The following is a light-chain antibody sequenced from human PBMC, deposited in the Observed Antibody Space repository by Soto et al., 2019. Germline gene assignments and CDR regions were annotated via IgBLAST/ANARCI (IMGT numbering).Light chain of an antibody. CDR1: ASDIGRYNY. J-gene: IGLJ1*01. CDR3: NSYVGSNNYV. V-gene: IGLV2-8*01. Sequence: SVLTQPPSASGSPGQSVTISCIGTASDIGRYNYVSWYQHHPGKAPKLIIYEVTKRPSGVPDRFSGSKSGNTASLTVSGLQADDEADYYCNSYVGSNNYVFGTGTKLTVL. CDR2: EVT.